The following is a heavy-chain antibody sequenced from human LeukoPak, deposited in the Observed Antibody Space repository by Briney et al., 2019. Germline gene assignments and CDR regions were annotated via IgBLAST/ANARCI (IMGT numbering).Heavy chain of an antibody. J-gene: IGHJ4*02. Sequence: GGSLRLSCAASGFTFSSYAMHWVRQAPGKGLEWVAVISYDGSNKYYADSVKGRFTISRDNSKNTLYLQMNSLRAEDTAVQYFARGDSSGWYFTFDYWGQGTLVTVSS. V-gene: IGHV3-30-3*01. CDR1: GFTFSSYA. D-gene: IGHD6-19*01. CDR2: ISYDGSNK. CDR3: ARGDSSGWYFTFDY.